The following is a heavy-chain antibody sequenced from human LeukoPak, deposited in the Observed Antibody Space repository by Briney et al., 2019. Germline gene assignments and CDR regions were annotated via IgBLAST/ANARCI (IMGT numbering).Heavy chain of an antibody. Sequence: GGSLRLSCTASGFTFGDYAMTWVRQAPGKGLEWVANIKQDGSEKYYVDSVKGRFTISRDNANNSLYLQMNSLRAEDTAIYYCARDRDCSFWGQGTLVTVSS. V-gene: IGHV3-7*01. J-gene: IGHJ4*02. CDR3: ARDRDCSF. CDR2: IKQDGSEK. CDR1: GFTFGDYA. D-gene: IGHD2-21*01.